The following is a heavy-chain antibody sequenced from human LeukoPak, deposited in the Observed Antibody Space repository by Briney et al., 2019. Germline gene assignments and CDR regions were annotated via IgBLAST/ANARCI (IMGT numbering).Heavy chain of an antibody. CDR1: GGSISSGSYY. J-gene: IGHJ6*03. Sequence: PSETLSLTCTVSGGSISSGSYYWSWIRQPAGKGLEWIGYIYYSGSTNYNPSLKSRVTISVDTSKNQFSLKLSSVTAADTAVYYCAGSSSSYYYYMDVWGKGTTVTVSS. V-gene: IGHV4-61*10. CDR2: IYYSGST. D-gene: IGHD6-6*01. CDR3: AGSSSSYYYYMDV.